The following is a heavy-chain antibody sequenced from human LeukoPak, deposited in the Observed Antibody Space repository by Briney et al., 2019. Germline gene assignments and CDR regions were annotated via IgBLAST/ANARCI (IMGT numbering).Heavy chain of an antibody. Sequence: PSETLSLTCAVSGYSISSGYYWGWIRQPPGKGLEWIGSIYHSGSTYYNPSLKSRVTTSVDTSKNQFSLKLSSVTAADTAVYYCARTRSTSWFDPWGQGTLVTVSS. CDR1: GYSISSGYY. D-gene: IGHD2-2*01. J-gene: IGHJ5*02. V-gene: IGHV4-38-2*01. CDR2: IYHSGST. CDR3: ARTRSTSWFDP.